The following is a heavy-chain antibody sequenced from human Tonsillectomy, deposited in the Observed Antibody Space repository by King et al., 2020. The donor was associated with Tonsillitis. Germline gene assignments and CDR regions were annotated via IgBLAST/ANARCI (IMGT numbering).Heavy chain of an antibody. CDR2: ISAYNGNT. J-gene: IGHJ4*02. CDR1: GYTFTTYG. Sequence: QLVQSGAEVKTPGASVKVSCKASGYTFTTYGISWVRQAPGQGLEWMGWISAYNGNTNYAQKLQGRVTMTTDTSTSTAYMELRSLRSDDTAVYYCARDSALRYFAWHTEPPHDYWGQGTQVTVSS. CDR3: ARDSALRYFAWHTEPPHDY. D-gene: IGHD3-9*01. V-gene: IGHV1-18*01.